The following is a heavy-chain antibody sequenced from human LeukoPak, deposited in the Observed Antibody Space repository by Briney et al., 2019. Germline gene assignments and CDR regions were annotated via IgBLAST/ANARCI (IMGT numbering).Heavy chain of an antibody. Sequence: GGSLRLSCAASGFTFSNYWMGWVRQAPGKGLEWVANIKQDESEKYYVDSVKGRFTISRDNSKNTLYLQMHSLRAEDTAVYYCAKTTDCSGSSCYAAGGYWGQGTLVSVSS. CDR2: IKQDESEK. J-gene: IGHJ4*02. V-gene: IGHV3-7*05. CDR3: AKTTDCSGSSCYAAGGY. CDR1: GFTFSNYW. D-gene: IGHD2-2*01.